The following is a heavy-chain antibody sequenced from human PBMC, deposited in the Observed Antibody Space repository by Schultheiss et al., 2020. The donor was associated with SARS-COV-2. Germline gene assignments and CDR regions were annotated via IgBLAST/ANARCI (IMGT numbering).Heavy chain of an antibody. Sequence: GESLKISCKGSGYSFTSYWIGWVRQMPGKGLEWMGIIYPDDSDTRYSPSFQGQVTISADKSISTAYLQWSSLKASDTAMYYCARLEGIFGEDRYYFDYWGQGTLVTVSS. D-gene: IGHD3-3*01. CDR2: IYPDDSDT. J-gene: IGHJ4*02. V-gene: IGHV5-51*01. CDR1: GYSFTSYW. CDR3: ARLEGIFGEDRYYFDY.